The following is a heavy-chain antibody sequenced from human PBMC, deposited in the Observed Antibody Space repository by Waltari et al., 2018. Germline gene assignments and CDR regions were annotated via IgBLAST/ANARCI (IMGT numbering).Heavy chain of an antibody. D-gene: IGHD1-26*01. J-gene: IGHJ4*02. V-gene: IGHV3-21*01. CDR3: ARDRWEQAIDY. CDR2: ITRSSRDI. CDR1: GFTLSSYS. Sequence: EVQLVESGGGLVKPGGSLRLSCAASGFTLSSYSRNWVRQAPGKGLEWVSSITRSSRDIYYADSVKGRFTISRDNAKNSLYLQMNSLRAEDTAVYYCARDRWEQAIDYWGQGTLVTVSS.